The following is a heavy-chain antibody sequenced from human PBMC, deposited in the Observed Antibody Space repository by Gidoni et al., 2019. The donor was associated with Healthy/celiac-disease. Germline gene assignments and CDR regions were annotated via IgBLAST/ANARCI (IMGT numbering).Heavy chain of an antibody. CDR2: IYYSGST. Sequence: QVQLQESVPGLVKPSETLSLTCTVSGGSISSYYWSWIRQPPGKGLEWIGYIYYSGSTNYNPSLKSRVTISVDTSKNQFSLKLSSVTAADTAVYYCARGVTTKGYFDLWGRGTLVTVSS. J-gene: IGHJ2*01. V-gene: IGHV4-59*01. CDR1: GGSISSYY. D-gene: IGHD2-21*02. CDR3: ARGVTTKGYFDL.